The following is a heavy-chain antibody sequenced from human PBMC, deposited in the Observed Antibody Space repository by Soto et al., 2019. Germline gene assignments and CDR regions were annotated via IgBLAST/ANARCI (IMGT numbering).Heavy chain of an antibody. CDR1: GGSISSGGYF. J-gene: IGHJ4*02. CDR2: IYYSGST. D-gene: IGHD1-26*01. CDR3: ETFRGSYYFDS. V-gene: IGHV4-31*03. Sequence: SETLSLTCTVSGGSISSGGYFWTWIRQHPGKGLEWIGYIYYSGSTYYNPSLKSRVTISLDTSKNQFSLRLSSVTAADTAVYYCETFRGSYYFDSWGPGTMVTVYS.